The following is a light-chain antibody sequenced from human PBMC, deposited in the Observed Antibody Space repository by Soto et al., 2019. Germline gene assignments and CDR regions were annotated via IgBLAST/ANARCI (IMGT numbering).Light chain of an antibody. J-gene: IGLJ2*01. Sequence: QSALTQPASVSGSPGQSITISCTGNSSDVVSYKFVSWYQQHPGKAPKLLIYEGSKRPSGVSNRFSGSKSGNTASLTISGLQAEDEADYYCCSYAGSSTLVFGGGTKVTVL. CDR2: EGS. CDR1: SSDVVSYKF. V-gene: IGLV2-23*01. CDR3: CSYAGSSTLV.